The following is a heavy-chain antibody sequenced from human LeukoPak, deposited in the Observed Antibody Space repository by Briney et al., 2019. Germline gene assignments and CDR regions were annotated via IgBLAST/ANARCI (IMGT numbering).Heavy chain of an antibody. J-gene: IGHJ4*02. CDR3: ARVGYYASGPFSYFDY. CDR1: GFAFDDYG. V-gene: IGHV3-30*03. Sequence: PGGSLRLSCAASGFAFDDYGMSWVRQAPGKGLEWVAVISYDGSNEYYADSVKGRFTISRDNSKNTLYLQMNSLSVEDTAVYYCARVGYYASGPFSYFDYWGQGTLVTVSS. D-gene: IGHD3-10*01. CDR2: ISYDGSNE.